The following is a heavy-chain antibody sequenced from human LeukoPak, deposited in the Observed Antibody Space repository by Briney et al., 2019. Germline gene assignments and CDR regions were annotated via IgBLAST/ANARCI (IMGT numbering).Heavy chain of an antibody. Sequence: ASVKVSCKASGYTFTSYGISWVRQAPGQGLEWMGWISAYNGNTNYAQKLQGRVTMTTDTSTSTAYMELRSLRSDDTAVYYCAREGGSMIVVPHGERGDAFDIWGQGTMVTVSS. CDR1: GYTFTSYG. V-gene: IGHV1-18*01. D-gene: IGHD3-22*01. CDR3: AREGGSMIVVPHGERGDAFDI. J-gene: IGHJ3*02. CDR2: ISAYNGNT.